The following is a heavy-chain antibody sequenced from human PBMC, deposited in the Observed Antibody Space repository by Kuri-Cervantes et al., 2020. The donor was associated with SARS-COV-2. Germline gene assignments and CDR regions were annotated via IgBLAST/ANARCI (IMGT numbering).Heavy chain of an antibody. CDR1: GGSFSGYY. Sequence: SPTLSLTCAVYGGSFSGYYWSWIRQPPGKGLEWIGEINHSGSTNYNPSLKSRVTISVDTSKNQFSLKLSPVTAADTAVYYCARRSGYCSSTSCYFFDYWGQGTRVT. CDR2: INHSGST. CDR3: ARRSGYCSSTSCYFFDY. V-gene: IGHV4-34*01. J-gene: IGHJ4*02. D-gene: IGHD2-2*01.